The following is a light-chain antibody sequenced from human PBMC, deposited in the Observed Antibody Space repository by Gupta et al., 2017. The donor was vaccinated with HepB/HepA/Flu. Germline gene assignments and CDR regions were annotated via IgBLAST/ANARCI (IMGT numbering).Light chain of an antibody. CDR3: QQRSNWPLT. Sequence: EIVLTQSPATLSLSPGARATLSCRASQSISSYLAWYQQRPGQAPRLLIYEASNRATGIPARFSGSGSGTDFTLTISSLEPEDFAVYYCQQRSNWPLTFGGGTKVEIK. CDR2: EAS. V-gene: IGKV3-11*01. J-gene: IGKJ4*01. CDR1: QSISSY.